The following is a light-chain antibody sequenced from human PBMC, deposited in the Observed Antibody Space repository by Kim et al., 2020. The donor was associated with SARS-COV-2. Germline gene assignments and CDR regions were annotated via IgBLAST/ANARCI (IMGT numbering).Light chain of an antibody. Sequence: SPGKTARITCSGDALPKKYAYWYQQKPGQAPVLVIYKDSERPSGIPGRFSGSSSGTTVTLTISGVQAEDEADYYCQSADSSGTVVFGGGTQMTVL. J-gene: IGLJ2*01. V-gene: IGLV3-25*03. CDR2: KDS. CDR1: ALPKKY. CDR3: QSADSSGTVV.